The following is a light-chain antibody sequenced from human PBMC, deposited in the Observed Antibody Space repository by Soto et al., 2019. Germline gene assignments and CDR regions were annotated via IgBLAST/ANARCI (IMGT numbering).Light chain of an antibody. CDR2: DAS. CDR3: QQYNSDSRK. CDR1: QSISGW. V-gene: IGKV1-5*01. Sequence: DIQMTQSPSTLSASVGDIVTITCRASQSISGWLAWYQQKPGKAPKLLIYDASSLIGGVPSRFSGSGSGTEFTLTISSLQPDDFATYYCQQYNSDSRKFGQGTKVDIK. J-gene: IGKJ1*01.